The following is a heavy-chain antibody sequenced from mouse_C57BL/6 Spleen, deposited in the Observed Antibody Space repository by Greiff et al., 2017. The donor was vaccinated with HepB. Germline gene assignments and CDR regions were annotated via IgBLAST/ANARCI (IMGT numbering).Heavy chain of an antibody. J-gene: IGHJ2*01. CDR3: ARRGGSSLYYFDY. D-gene: IGHD1-1*01. V-gene: IGHV1-63*01. CDR2: IYPGGGYT. CDR1: GYTFTNYW. Sequence: QLQESGAELVRPGTSVKMSCKASGYTFTNYWIGWAKQRPGHGLEWIGDIYPGGGYTNYNEKFKGKATLTADKSSSTAYMQFSSLTSEDSAIYYCARRGGSSLYYFDYWGQGTTLTVSS.